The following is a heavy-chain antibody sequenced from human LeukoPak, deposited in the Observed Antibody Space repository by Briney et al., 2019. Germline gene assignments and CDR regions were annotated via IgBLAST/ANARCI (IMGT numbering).Heavy chain of an antibody. J-gene: IGHJ4*02. V-gene: IGHV3-7*01. CDR1: GFPFSSHW. D-gene: IGHD6-19*01. Sequence: GGSLRLSCAASGFPFSSHWLSWFRQSPGKGLEWVAHINQDGSEKYYVDSVKGRFTISRDNARSSQYLQMNSLRAEDTAVYYCASGGGWVFNNWGQGTLVTVSS. CDR3: ASGGGWVFNN. CDR2: INQDGSEK.